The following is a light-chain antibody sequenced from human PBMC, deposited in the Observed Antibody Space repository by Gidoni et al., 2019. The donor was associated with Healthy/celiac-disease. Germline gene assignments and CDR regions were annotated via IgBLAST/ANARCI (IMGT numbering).Light chain of an antibody. CDR1: QSISSY. CDR3: QQSYSTPR. Sequence: DIKMTQSPSSLSASVGDRVTITCRASQSISSYLNWYQQKPGKAPKLLIYAASSLQSGVPSRFSGSGSGTDFTLTISSLQPEDFATYYFQQSYSTPRFXXXTKLEIK. CDR2: AAS. V-gene: IGKV1-39*01. J-gene: IGKJ2*01.